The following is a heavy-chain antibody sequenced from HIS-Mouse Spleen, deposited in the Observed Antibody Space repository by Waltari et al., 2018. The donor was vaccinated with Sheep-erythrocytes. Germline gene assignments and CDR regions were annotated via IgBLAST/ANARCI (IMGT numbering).Heavy chain of an antibody. V-gene: IGHV5-51*01. D-gene: IGHD5-12*01. CDR2: ISPGDSDT. CDR3: ARLFYVDIVATTLFDY. Sequence: EVQLVQSGAKVKQPGQSLKISCKGSGYSVTSYSIAWVRQMPGKCLAWMGIISPGDSDTRYRPSFPGHVTISADKSSSAAYLQGSSLKAADTAMYYCARLFYVDIVATTLFDYWGQGTLVTVAS. CDR1: GYSVTSYS. J-gene: IGHJ4*02.